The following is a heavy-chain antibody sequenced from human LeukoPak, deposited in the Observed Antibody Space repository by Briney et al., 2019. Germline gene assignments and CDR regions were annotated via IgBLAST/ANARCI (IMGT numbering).Heavy chain of an antibody. Sequence: GGSLRLSCAASGFTLSSYWMSWVRQAPGKGLEWVAFIRYHGSDKFYADSVKGRFTISRDNSKNTLYLQMNSLRPEDTSVYYCARSPTSWYFDYWGQGTLVTVSS. D-gene: IGHD2-2*01. CDR3: ARSPTSWYFDY. V-gene: IGHV3-30*02. CDR1: GFTLSSYW. CDR2: IRYHGSDK. J-gene: IGHJ4*02.